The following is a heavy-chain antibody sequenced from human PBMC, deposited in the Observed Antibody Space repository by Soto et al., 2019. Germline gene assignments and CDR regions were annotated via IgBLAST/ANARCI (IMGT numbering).Heavy chain of an antibody. D-gene: IGHD3-22*01. CDR1: GFTLSSYG. J-gene: IGHJ4*02. Sequence: QVQLVESGGGVVQPGKSLRLSCAASGFTLSSYGMHWVRQAPGKGLEWVAVISYDGSNKYYADSVKGRFTISRDNSKNTLYLQMNSLRAEDTAVYYCARDHSIGSSGYYTLFDYWGQGTLVTVSS. CDR2: ISYDGSNK. V-gene: IGHV3-30*03. CDR3: ARDHSIGSSGYYTLFDY.